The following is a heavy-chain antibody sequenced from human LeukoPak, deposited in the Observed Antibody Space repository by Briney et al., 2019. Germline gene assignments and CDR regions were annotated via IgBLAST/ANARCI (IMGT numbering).Heavy chain of an antibody. V-gene: IGHV4-59*12. J-gene: IGHJ4*02. CDR2: IYYSGST. CDR1: GGSISSYY. D-gene: IGHD1-26*01. CDR3: ARGSGSYQPLDN. Sequence: SETLSLTCTVSGGSISSYYWSWIRQPPGKGLEWIGYIYYSGSTNYNPSLKSRVTISVDTSKNQFSLKLSSVTAADTAVYYCARGSGSYQPLDNWGQGTLVTVSS.